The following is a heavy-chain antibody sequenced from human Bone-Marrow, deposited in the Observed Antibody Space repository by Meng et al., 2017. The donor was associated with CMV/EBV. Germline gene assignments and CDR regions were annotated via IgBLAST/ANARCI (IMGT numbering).Heavy chain of an antibody. CDR1: GFTVSSNY. D-gene: IGHD1-26*01. CDR2: IYSGGST. V-gene: IGHV3-53*01. J-gene: IGHJ6*02. Sequence: GESLKISCAASGFTVSSNYMSWVRQAPGKGLEWVSVIYSGGSTYYADSVKGRFTISRDNSKNTLYLQRNSLRAEDTAVYYCAREQSGSYGLDVWGQGTTVTVSS. CDR3: AREQSGSYGLDV.